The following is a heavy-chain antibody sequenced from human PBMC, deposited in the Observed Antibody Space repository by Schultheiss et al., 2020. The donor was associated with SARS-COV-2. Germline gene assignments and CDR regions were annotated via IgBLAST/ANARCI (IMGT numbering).Heavy chain of an antibody. Sequence: GGSLRLSCAASGFTFSSYGMHWVRQAPGKGLEWVAVISYDGSNKYYADSVKGRFTISRDNSKNTLYLQMNSLRAEDTAVYYCAKDQSIAARGLNWFDPWGQGTLVTVSS. J-gene: IGHJ5*02. V-gene: IGHV3-30*18. D-gene: IGHD6-6*01. CDR2: ISYDGSNK. CDR1: GFTFSSYG. CDR3: AKDQSIAARGLNWFDP.